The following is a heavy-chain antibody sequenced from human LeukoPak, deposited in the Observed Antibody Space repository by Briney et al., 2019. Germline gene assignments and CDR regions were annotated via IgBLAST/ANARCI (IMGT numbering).Heavy chain of an antibody. D-gene: IGHD5-18*01. Sequence: ASVKVSCKASGYTFTGYYMHWVRQAPGQGLEWMGWINPNSGGTNYAQKFQGRVTMTRDTSISTAYMELSRLRSDDTAVYYCARAQEGYGYGLKRGFDYWGQGTLVTVSS. V-gene: IGHV1-2*02. CDR1: GYTFTGYY. CDR2: INPNSGGT. J-gene: IGHJ4*02. CDR3: ARAQEGYGYGLKRGFDY.